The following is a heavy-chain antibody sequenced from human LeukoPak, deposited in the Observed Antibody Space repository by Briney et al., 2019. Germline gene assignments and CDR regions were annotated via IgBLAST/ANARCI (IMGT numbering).Heavy chain of an antibody. CDR1: GDSVSRNSAA. J-gene: IGHJ4*02. V-gene: IGHV6-1*01. Sequence: SQTLSLTCAISGDSVSRNSAAWNWIRQSPSRGLEWLGRTYYRSRWYSDYALSVKIRITINPETSKNQFSLQLSSVTPEDTAVYYCARGKSAGGTLGFDSWGQGTLVTVSS. CDR2: TYYRSRWYS. CDR3: ARGKSAGGTLGFDS. D-gene: IGHD1-1*01.